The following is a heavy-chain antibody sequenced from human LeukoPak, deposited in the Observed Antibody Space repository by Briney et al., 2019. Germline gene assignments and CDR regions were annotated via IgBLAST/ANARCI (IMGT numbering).Heavy chain of an antibody. J-gene: IGHJ4*02. V-gene: IGHV3-23*01. CDR1: GFTFSSYA. CDR2: ISHSGGGT. Sequence: PGGSLRLSCAASGFTFSSYAMSWVRQAPEKGLEWVSTISHSGGGTYYAESVKGRFTISRDNSKNTVYLQMNSLRAEDTAVYYCARGGPIYCSGDSCYPGDYWGQGTLVTVSS. CDR3: ARGGPIYCSGDSCYPGDY. D-gene: IGHD2-15*01.